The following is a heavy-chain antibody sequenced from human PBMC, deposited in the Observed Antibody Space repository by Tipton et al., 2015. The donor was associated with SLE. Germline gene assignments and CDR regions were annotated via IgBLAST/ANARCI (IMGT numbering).Heavy chain of an antibody. Sequence: TLSLTCAVSGGSFSTFYWSWIRQPPGKGLQWIGYLDYTGNTNYSPSLKRRVTMSIDTSKNQFSLRLSSVTAADTAVYYCARSTSRPSSYYFYGLDVWGQGTTVTVSS. CDR1: GGSFSTFY. CDR2: LDYTGNT. V-gene: IGHV4-59*01. J-gene: IGHJ6*02. CDR3: ARSTSRPSSYYFYGLDV. D-gene: IGHD6-6*01.